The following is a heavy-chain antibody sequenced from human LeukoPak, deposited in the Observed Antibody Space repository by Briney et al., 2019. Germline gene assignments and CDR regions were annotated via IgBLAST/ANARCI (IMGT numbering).Heavy chain of an antibody. V-gene: IGHV4-59*08. J-gene: IGHJ4*02. D-gene: IGHD1-26*01. CDR2: ISYSGST. CDR3: ARQTGSGSYPFDY. Sequence: PSETLSLTCTVSDGSISSYFWSWIRQPPGKGLEWIGYISYSGSTNYNPSLKSRVTISVDTSKNQFSLKLSSVTAADTAVYYCARQTGSGSYPFDYWGQGTQVTVSS. CDR1: DGSISSYF.